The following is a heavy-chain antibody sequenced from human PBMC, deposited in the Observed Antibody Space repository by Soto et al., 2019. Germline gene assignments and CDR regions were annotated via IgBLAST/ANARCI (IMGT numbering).Heavy chain of an antibody. CDR3: AGDRGAVGFFDS. V-gene: IGHV1-69*08. D-gene: IGHD6-25*01. CDR1: GDTFGSYT. Sequence: QVQLVQSGAEMRKPGSSVKVSCKASGDTFGSYTLSWLRPAPGLGLEWMARLLPAHGIANYAQKFQDKVTLTAGMSTPTTYLEITSLNSDDTAVFFCAGDRGAVGFFDSWGQGTLVTVSS. CDR2: LLPAHGIA. J-gene: IGHJ4*02.